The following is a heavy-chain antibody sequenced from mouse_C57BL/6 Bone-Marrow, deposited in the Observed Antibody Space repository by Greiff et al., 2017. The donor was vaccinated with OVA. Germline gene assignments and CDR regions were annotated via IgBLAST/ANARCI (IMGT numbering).Heavy chain of an antibody. CDR1: GFTFSSYA. CDR3: ARDYYYGSGFMDY. Sequence: EVQGVESGGGLVKPGGSLKLSYAASGFTFSSYAMSWVRQTPEKRLEWVATISDGGSYTYYPDNVKGRFTISIDNAKNNLYLQMSHLKAEDTAMYYCARDYYYGSGFMDYWGQGTSVTVSS. V-gene: IGHV5-4*01. D-gene: IGHD1-1*01. CDR2: ISDGGSYT. J-gene: IGHJ4*01.